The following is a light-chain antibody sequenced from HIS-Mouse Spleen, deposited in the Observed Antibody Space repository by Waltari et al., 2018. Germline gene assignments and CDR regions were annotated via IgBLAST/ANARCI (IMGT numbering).Light chain of an antibody. CDR1: SSDVGGSTH. V-gene: IGLV2-8*01. J-gene: IGLJ1*01. CDR2: EVS. CDR3: SSYAGSNNYV. Sequence: QSALTQPPSASGSPGQSVTISCTGPSSDVGGSTHVPWYQQHPGKAPKLMIYEVSKRPSGVPDRFSGSKYGNTASLTVSGLQAEDEADYYCSSYAGSNNYVFGTGTKVTVL.